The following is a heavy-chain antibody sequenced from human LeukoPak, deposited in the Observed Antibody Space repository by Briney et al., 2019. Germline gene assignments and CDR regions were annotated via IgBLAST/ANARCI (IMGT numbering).Heavy chain of an antibody. CDR3: VRRGLIVTEYLER. D-gene: IGHD3-10*01. V-gene: IGHV3-20*04. J-gene: IGHJ1*01. Sequence: AGGSLRLSCAASGFTFDDYGMSWVRQAPGKGLEWVSGINWNGGSTGYADSVKGRFTISRDNAKNSLYLQMNSLRAEDTAVYYCVRRGLIVTEYLERWGQGTLVIVSS. CDR2: INWNGGST. CDR1: GFTFDDYG.